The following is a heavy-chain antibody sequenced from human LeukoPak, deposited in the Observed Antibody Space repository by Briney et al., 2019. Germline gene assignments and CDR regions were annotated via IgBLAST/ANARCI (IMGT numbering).Heavy chain of an antibody. CDR2: IYYSGST. J-gene: IGHJ4*02. CDR3: AKRDDSGGNLVDL. D-gene: IGHD3-22*01. Sequence: SETLSLTCTVSGGSISSSSYYWGWIRQPPGKGLEWIGSIYYSGSTYYNPSLENRVTISIDTSKNHFSLKLSSLSAADTPVYYCAKRDDSGGNLVDLWGQGTLVTVS. CDR1: GGSISSSSYY. V-gene: IGHV4-39*02.